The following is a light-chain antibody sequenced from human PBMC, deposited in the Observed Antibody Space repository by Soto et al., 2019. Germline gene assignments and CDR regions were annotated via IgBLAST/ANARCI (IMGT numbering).Light chain of an antibody. Sequence: DIQLTQSPSTLSASVGDKVTITCRASQSVTDWLAWYQQKPGKAPKLLIYDASSLESGVPSRFSGSGSGTDFSLTISSLQPDDFATYYCQQYYRSCTFGQGTK. CDR2: DAS. CDR3: QQYYRSCT. V-gene: IGKV1-5*01. J-gene: IGKJ2*02. CDR1: QSVTDW.